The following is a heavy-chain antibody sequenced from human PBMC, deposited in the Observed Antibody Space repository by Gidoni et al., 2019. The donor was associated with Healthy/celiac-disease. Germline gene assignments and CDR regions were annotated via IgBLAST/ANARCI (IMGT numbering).Heavy chain of an antibody. D-gene: IGHD6-19*01. J-gene: IGHJ4*02. CDR3: AKSRSVAGTGRE. CDR2: ISGSGGST. Sequence: EVQLLESGGGLVQPGGSLRLSCAASGFTFSSYAMSWVRQAPGKGLEWVSAISGSGGSTYYADSVKGRFTISRDNSKNTLYLQMNSLRAEDTAVCYCAKSRSVAGTGREWGQGTLVTVSS. CDR1: GFTFSSYA. V-gene: IGHV3-23*01.